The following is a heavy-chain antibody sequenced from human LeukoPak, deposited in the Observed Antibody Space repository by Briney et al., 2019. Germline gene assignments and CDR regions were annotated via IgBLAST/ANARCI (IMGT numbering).Heavy chain of an antibody. V-gene: IGHV4-61*09. CDR2: MNTTGST. CDR1: GDSISIGSYY. J-gene: IGHJ5*02. CDR3: ARHADSSGYNNWFDP. D-gene: IGHD3-22*01. Sequence: PSETLSLTCTVSGDSISIGSYYWSWLRQPAGKGLEWIGHMNTTGSTKYNPSLKSRVTISVDTSKNQFSLKLSSVTAADTAVYYCARHADSSGYNNWFDPWGQGTLVTVSS.